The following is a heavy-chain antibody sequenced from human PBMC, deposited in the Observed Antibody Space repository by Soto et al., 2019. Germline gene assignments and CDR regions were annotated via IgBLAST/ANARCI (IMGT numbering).Heavy chain of an antibody. CDR3: ARKTVGAVRYDYYGMDV. CDR1: GFTFSSYG. D-gene: IGHD1-26*01. J-gene: IGHJ6*02. Sequence: QVQLVESGGGVVQPGRSLRLSCAASGFTFSSYGMHWVRQAPGKGLEWVAVIWYDGSNKYYADSVKGRFTISRDNSKNTLDLQMNSLRGEDTAVYYCARKTVGAVRYDYYGMDVWGQGTTVTVSS. V-gene: IGHV3-33*01. CDR2: IWYDGSNK.